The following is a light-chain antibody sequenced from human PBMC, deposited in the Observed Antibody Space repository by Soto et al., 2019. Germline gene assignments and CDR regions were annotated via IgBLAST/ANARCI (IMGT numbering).Light chain of an antibody. V-gene: IGKV3-20*01. CDR1: QSVSSSY. CDR3: QQYGSSPWT. J-gene: IGKJ1*01. Sequence: IVLTQCPGTLSLSPGERATLSCRAIQSVSSSYLAWYQQKPGQAPRPLIYGASSRAIGIPDRFSGSGSGTDFTLTISRLEPEDFAVYYCQQYGSSPWTFGQGT. CDR2: GAS.